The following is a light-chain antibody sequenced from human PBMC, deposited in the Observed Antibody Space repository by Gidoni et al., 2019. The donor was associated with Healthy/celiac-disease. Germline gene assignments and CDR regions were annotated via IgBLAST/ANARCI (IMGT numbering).Light chain of an antibody. CDR2: DAS. J-gene: IGKJ3*01. Sequence: AIQLTQSPSSLSASVGDRVTITCRASQGISSALAWYQQKPGKAPKLLIYDASSLESGVPSRFSGSGSGTDFTLTISSLQPEDFATYYCQQFNSQFTFGPGTKVDIK. CDR3: QQFNSQFT. CDR1: QGISSA. V-gene: IGKV1-13*02.